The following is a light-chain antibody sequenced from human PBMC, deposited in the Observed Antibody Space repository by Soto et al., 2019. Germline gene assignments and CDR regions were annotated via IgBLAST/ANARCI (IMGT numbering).Light chain of an antibody. V-gene: IGKV3-11*01. CDR2: DAS. CDR1: QSVGTY. CDR3: QQRVNWLT. J-gene: IGKJ4*01. Sequence: EIMLTQSPAILSLSPGERATLSCRASQSVGTYLDWYQQKLGQAPRLLIYDASNRATGIPARFSGSGSGTDFTLTISSLESEDFAVYYCQQRVNWLTFGGGTKVEL.